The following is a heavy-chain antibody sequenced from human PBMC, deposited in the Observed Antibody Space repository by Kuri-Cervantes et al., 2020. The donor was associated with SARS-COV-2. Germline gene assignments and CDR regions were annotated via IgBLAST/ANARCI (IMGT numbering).Heavy chain of an antibody. Sequence: SVKVSCKASGYTFTSYGISWVRQAPGQGLEWMGGIIPTFGTANYAQKFQGRVTITADESTSTAYMELSSLRSEDTAVYYCASSEMATILRRNENYYYYMDVWGKGTTVTVSS. CDR1: GYTFTSYG. J-gene: IGHJ6*03. V-gene: IGHV1-69*13. D-gene: IGHD5-24*01. CDR2: IIPTFGTA. CDR3: ASSEMATILRRNENYYYYMDV.